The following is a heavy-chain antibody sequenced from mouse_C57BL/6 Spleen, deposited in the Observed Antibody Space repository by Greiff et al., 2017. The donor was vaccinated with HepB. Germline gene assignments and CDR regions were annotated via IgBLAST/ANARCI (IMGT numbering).Heavy chain of an antibody. J-gene: IGHJ3*01. CDR3: ACYSSFAY. D-gene: IGHD1-1*01. Sequence: QVQLKQSGAELARPGASVKLSCKASGYTFTSYGISWVKQRTGQGLEWIGEIYPRSGNTYYNEKFKGKATLTADKSSSTAYMELRSLTSEDSAVYFCACYSSFAYWGQGTLVTVSA. CDR1: GYTFTSYG. CDR2: IYPRSGNT. V-gene: IGHV1-81*01.